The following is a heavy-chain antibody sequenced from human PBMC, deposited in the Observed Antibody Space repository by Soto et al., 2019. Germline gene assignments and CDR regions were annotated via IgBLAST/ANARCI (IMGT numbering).Heavy chain of an antibody. CDR2: IYYSGST. CDR1: GGSVSSGSYY. J-gene: IGHJ6*02. D-gene: IGHD2-2*01. CDR3: ARDRREDIVVVPVAYYYYYGMDV. V-gene: IGHV4-61*01. Sequence: PSETLSLTCTVSGGSVSSGSYYWSWIRQPPGKGLEWIGYIYYSGSTIYNPSLKSRVTISVDTSKNQFSLKLSSVTAADTAVYYCARDRREDIVVVPVAYYYYYGMDVWGQGTTVTVSS.